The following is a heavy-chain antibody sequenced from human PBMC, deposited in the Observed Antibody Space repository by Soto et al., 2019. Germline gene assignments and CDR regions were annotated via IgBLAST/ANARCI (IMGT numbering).Heavy chain of an antibody. CDR2: IYYSGST. D-gene: IGHD1-26*01. J-gene: IGHJ6*02. CDR3: ARARSPRHAVDGDGMDV. CDR1: GGSISSGYYY. Sequence: PSETLSLTCTVSGGSISSGYYYWSWIRQPPGKGLEWIGYIYYSGSTYYNPSLKSRVTISVDTSKNQFSLKLSSVTAADTAVYYCARARSPRHAVDGDGMDVWGQGTTVTVSS. V-gene: IGHV4-30-4*01.